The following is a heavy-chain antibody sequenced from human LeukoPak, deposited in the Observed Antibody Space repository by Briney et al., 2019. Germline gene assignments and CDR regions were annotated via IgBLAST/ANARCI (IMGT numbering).Heavy chain of an antibody. V-gene: IGHV3-30*03. CDR3: ARVYGSEIDY. CDR2: ISFDGNDK. Sequence: PGRSLRLSCAASGFGFGSCNMYWLRQAPGKGLEWVTLISFDGNDKKYADSVKGRFTVSRDNSRNTLFLQMNSLRPEDTAVYYCARVYGSEIDYWGQGTLVTVSS. D-gene: IGHD3-10*01. CDR1: GFGFGSCN. J-gene: IGHJ4*02.